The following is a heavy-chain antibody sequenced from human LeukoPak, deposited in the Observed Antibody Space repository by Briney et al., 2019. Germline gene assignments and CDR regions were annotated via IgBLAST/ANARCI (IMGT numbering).Heavy chain of an antibody. D-gene: IGHD5-18*01. CDR2: ISYDENNK. V-gene: IGHV3-30*14. CDR3: ARRGHGYGSPFDY. J-gene: IGHJ4*02. CDR1: GFTFSTYA. Sequence: GRSLRLSCAASGFTFSTYAMHWVRQAPGTGLKWLALISYDENNKYYADSVKGRFTISRDNSENTLDLQMNSLRAEDTAVYYCARRGHGYGSPFDYWGQGTLVTVSS.